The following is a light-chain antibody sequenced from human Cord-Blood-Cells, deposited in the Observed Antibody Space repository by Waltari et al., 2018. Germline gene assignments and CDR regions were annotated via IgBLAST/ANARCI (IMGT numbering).Light chain of an antibody. V-gene: IGKV1-39*01. Sequence: DIQMTQPPSSLSASVGDRVTITCRASQSISSYLNWYQQKPGKAPQLLIYAASSLQTGVPSRISGSGSGTDFTLTISSLQPDDFSTYYYRQNYSTPLTFGQGTKVEIK. CDR3: RQNYSTPLT. J-gene: IGKJ1*01. CDR1: QSISSY. CDR2: AAS.